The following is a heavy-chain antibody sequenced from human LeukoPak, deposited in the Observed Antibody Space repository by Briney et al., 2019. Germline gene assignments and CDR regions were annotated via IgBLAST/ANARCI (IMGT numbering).Heavy chain of an antibody. D-gene: IGHD3-10*01. CDR2: IYYSGST. V-gene: IGHV4-39*07. CDR3: ARGGYYGSGNDFRFDP. J-gene: IGHJ5*02. Sequence: SETLSLTCTVSGGSISSSSYYWGWIRQPPGKGLEWIGSIYYSGSTYYNPSLKSRVTISVETSKNQFSLKLKSVTAADTAAYYCARGGYYGSGNDFRFDPWGQGTLVTVSS. CDR1: GGSISSSSYY.